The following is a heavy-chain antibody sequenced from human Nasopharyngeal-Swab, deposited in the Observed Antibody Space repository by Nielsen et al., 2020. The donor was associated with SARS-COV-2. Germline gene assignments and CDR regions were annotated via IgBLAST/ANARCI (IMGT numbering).Heavy chain of an antibody. CDR3: ARAGGGAAFDI. V-gene: IGHV3-74*01. D-gene: IGHD4/OR15-4a*01. CDR2: INADGSNT. CDR1: GFTFSTSW. Sequence: GGSLRLSCEASGFTFSTSWMHWVRQAPGKGLMWASRINADGSNTFYADSVKGRFTISRDNAKNTLYLQMNSLRGEDTAVYYCARAGGGAAFDIWGQGTMVTVSS. J-gene: IGHJ3*02.